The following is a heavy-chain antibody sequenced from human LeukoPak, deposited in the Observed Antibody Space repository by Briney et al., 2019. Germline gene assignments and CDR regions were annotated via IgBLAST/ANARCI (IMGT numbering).Heavy chain of an antibody. J-gene: IGHJ4*02. D-gene: IGHD3-10*01. V-gene: IGHV4-59*01. Sequence: SETLSLTCTVSGGSISSYYWSWIRQPPGKGLEWIGYIYYSGSTNYNPSLKSRVTISVDTSKNQFSLKLSSVTAADTAVYYCARAWIGVDYWGQGTLVTVSS. CDR3: ARAWIGVDY. CDR1: GGSISSYY. CDR2: IYYSGST.